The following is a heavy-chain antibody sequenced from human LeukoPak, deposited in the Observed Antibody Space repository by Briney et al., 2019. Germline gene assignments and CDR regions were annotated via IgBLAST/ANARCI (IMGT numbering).Heavy chain of an antibody. CDR1: GYSISSGYY. CDR3: ARGGQSGYFDL. Sequence: SETLSLTCTVSGYSISSGYYWGWIRQPPGKGLEWIGSIYHSGSTYYNPSLKSRVTISVDTSKNQFSLKLSSVTAADTAVYYCARGGQSGYFDLWGRGTLVTVSS. D-gene: IGHD3-16*01. J-gene: IGHJ2*01. V-gene: IGHV4-38-2*02. CDR2: IYHSGST.